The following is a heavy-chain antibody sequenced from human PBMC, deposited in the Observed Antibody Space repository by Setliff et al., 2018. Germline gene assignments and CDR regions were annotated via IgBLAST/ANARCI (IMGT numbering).Heavy chain of an antibody. CDR1: GKTLTELS. Sequence: EASVKVSCKLSGKTLTELSIHWVRQAPGKGLEWMGGFDPDDGETVYAQEFQGRVTMTEDTSTNTAYMELSSLRSEDTAVYYCATCVGTSWYDYNFYMDVWGIGTTVTVSS. CDR3: ATCVGTSWYDYNFYMDV. D-gene: IGHD1-26*01. CDR2: FDPDDGET. J-gene: IGHJ6*03. V-gene: IGHV1-24*01.